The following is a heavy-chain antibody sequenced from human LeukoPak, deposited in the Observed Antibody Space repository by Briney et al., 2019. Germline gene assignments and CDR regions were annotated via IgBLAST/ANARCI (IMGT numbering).Heavy chain of an antibody. V-gene: IGHV4-59*08. CDR2: IYYSGST. J-gene: IGHJ6*02. CDR3: ARQHYYYGMDV. CDR1: GGSISSYF. Sequence: SETLSLTCTVSGGSISSYFWSWIRQPPGKGLEWIGYIYYSGSTNYNPSLKSRVTISVDTSKNQFSLKLSSVTAADTAVYYCARQHYYYGMDVWGQGTTVTVSS.